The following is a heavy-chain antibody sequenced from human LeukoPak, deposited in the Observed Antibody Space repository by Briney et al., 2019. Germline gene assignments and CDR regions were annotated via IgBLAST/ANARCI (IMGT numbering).Heavy chain of an antibody. Sequence: PGGSLRLSCAASGFTFSSYAMSWVRQAPGKGLEWVSAISGSGGSTYYADSVKGRFTISRDNSKNTLYLQMNSLRAEDTAVYYCAKGAPGYDFWSGYYLGDYWGQGTLVTVSS. V-gene: IGHV3-23*01. CDR1: GFTFSSYA. J-gene: IGHJ4*02. CDR3: AKGAPGYDFWSGYYLGDY. D-gene: IGHD3-3*01. CDR2: ISGSGGST.